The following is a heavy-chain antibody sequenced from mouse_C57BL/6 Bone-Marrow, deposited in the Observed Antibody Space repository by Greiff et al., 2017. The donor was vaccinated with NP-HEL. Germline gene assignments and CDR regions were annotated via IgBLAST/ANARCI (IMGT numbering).Heavy chain of an antibody. CDR2: IDPANGNT. Sequence: VQLQQSVAELVRPGASVKLSCTASGFNIKNTYMHWVKQRPEQGLEWIGRIDPANGNTKYAPKFQGKATITADTSSTPAYLQLSSLTSEDTAIYYWARSLHYYGSSSWYFDVWGTGTTVTVSS. J-gene: IGHJ1*03. V-gene: IGHV14-3*01. CDR3: ARSLHYYGSSSWYFDV. D-gene: IGHD1-1*01. CDR1: GFNIKNTY.